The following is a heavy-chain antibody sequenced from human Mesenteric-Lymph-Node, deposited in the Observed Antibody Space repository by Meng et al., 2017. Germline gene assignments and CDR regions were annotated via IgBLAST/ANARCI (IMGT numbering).Heavy chain of an antibody. J-gene: IGHJ4*02. CDR3: ARDRAVAGYFDY. Sequence: GESLKISCAASGFTFSSYAMHWVRQAPGKGLEWVAVISYDGSNKYYADSVKGRSTISRDNSKNTLYLQMNSLRAEDTAVYYCARDRAVAGYFDYWGQGTLVTVSS. CDR2: ISYDGSNK. V-gene: IGHV3-30*01. CDR1: GFTFSSYA. D-gene: IGHD6-19*01.